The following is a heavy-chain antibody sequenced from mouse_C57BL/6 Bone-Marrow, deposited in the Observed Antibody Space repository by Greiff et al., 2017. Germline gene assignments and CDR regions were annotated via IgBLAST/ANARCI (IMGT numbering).Heavy chain of an antibody. Sequence: VKLQQPGAELVKPGASVKLSCKASGYTFTSYWMHWVKQRPGQGLEWIGMIHPNSGSTNYNEKFKSKATLTVDKSSSTAYMQLSSLTSEDSAVYYCAREYYGKGDYWGQGTTLTVSS. CDR2: IHPNSGST. J-gene: IGHJ2*01. CDR3: AREYYGKGDY. D-gene: IGHD1-1*01. V-gene: IGHV1-64*01. CDR1: GYTFTSYW.